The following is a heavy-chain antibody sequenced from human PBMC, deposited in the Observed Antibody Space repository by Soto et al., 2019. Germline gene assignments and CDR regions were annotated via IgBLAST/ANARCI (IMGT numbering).Heavy chain of an antibody. J-gene: IGHJ4*02. V-gene: IGHV3-33*01. CDR1: GFTFSSYG. CDR3: ARDNNDYGDSYFDY. CDR2: IWYDGSNK. Sequence: VGSLRLSCAASGFTFSSYGMHWVRQAPGKGLEWVAVIWYDGSNKYYADSVKGRFTISRDNSKNTLYLQMNSLRAEDTAVYYCARDNNDYGDSYFDYWGQGTLVTVSS. D-gene: IGHD4-17*01.